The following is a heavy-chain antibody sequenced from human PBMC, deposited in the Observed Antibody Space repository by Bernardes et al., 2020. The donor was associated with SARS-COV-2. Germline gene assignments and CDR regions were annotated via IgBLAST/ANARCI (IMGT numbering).Heavy chain of an antibody. CDR3: AKPGTDY. CDR2: LSGSGGRT. Sequence: GGSLRLSCAASGFPFLSFALSWVRQAPGPGLAWVSVLSGSGGRTNYADSVMGRFTISRDNSKNTLFLQMKRLRAEDTAVYYCAKPGTDYWGQGTLVTGSS. J-gene: IGHJ4*02. CDR1: GFPFLSFA. V-gene: IGHV3-23*01. D-gene: IGHD1-1*01.